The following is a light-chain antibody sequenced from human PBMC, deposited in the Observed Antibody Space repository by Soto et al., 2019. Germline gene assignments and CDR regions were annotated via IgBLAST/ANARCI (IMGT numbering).Light chain of an antibody. Sequence: ALTQPASVSGSPGQSIAISCTGTSSDVGGYNYVSWYQQHPGKAPKLMIYDVSNRPSGVSNRFSGSKSGNTASLTISGLQAEDEADYYCSSYTTSSTYVFGTGTKVTVL. CDR3: SSYTTSSTYV. CDR2: DVS. CDR1: SSDVGGYNY. V-gene: IGLV2-14*01. J-gene: IGLJ1*01.